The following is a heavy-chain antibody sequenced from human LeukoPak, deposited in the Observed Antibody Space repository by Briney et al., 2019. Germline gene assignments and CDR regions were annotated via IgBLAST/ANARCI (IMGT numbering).Heavy chain of an antibody. CDR1: GGSISSGGYY. J-gene: IGHJ6*02. CDR3: ARVGGTNYYYYGMDV. D-gene: IGHD1-1*01. CDR2: IYYSGST. Sequence: SQTLSLTCTVSGGSISSGGYYWSWIRQHPGTGLEWIGYIYYSGSTYYNPSLKSRVTISVDTSKNQFSLKLSSVTAADTAVYYCARVGGTNYYYYGMDVWGQGTTVTVSS. V-gene: IGHV4-31*03.